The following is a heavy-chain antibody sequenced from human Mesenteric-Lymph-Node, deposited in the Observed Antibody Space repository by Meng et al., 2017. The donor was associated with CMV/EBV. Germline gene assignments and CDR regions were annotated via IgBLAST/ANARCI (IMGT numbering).Heavy chain of an antibody. Sequence: GGSLRLSCAASDFTVSNNYMSWVRQAPGKGLEWVSVIFSGGGTYYADSVKGRFTISRDNSKNTLYLQMNSLRPEDTAVYYCARHCYGSGSYCDYWGQGTLVTVSS. CDR3: ARHCYGSGSYCDY. J-gene: IGHJ4*02. V-gene: IGHV3-66*02. CDR1: DFTVSNNY. D-gene: IGHD3-10*01. CDR2: IFSGGGT.